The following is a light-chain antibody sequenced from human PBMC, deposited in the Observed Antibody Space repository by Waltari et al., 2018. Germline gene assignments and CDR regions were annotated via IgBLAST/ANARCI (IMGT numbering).Light chain of an antibody. Sequence: DLQMTQSPSSLSASVADRVTITCRASQSISSYLNWYQQKPGKAPKLLIYAASSLQSGVPSRFSGSGSGTDFTLTISSLQPEDFATYYCQQSYSTPRTFGQGTKLGIK. CDR3: QQSYSTPRT. J-gene: IGKJ2*01. CDR1: QSISSY. CDR2: AAS. V-gene: IGKV1-39*01.